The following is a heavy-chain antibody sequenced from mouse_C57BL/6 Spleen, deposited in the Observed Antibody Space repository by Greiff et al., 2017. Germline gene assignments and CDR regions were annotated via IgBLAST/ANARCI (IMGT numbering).Heavy chain of an antibody. CDR1: GYTFTDYN. J-gene: IGHJ4*01. V-gene: IGHV1-18*01. Sequence: EVQLQQSGPELVKPGASVKIPCKASGYTFTDYNMDWVKQSHGKSLEWIGDINPNNGGTIYNQKFKGKATLTVDKSSSTAYMELRSLTSEDTAVYYCARLPTVVAPWAMDYWGQGTSVTVSS. D-gene: IGHD1-1*01. CDR3: ARLPTVVAPWAMDY. CDR2: INPNNGGT.